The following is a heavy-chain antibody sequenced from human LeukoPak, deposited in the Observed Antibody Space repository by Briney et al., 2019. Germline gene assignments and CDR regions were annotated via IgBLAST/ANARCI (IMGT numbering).Heavy chain of an antibody. J-gene: IGHJ6*03. CDR2: ISNTGSFI. CDR3: AKGIYYYYYMDV. CDR1: GLTFSDEY. Sequence: GGSLRLSCAASGLTFSDEYMSWIRQAPGKGLEWVSYISNTGSFISYADSVKGRFTISRDNSKNTLYLQMNSLRAEDTAVYYCAKGIYYYYYMDVWGKGTTVTVSS. D-gene: IGHD3-10*01. V-gene: IGHV3-11*01.